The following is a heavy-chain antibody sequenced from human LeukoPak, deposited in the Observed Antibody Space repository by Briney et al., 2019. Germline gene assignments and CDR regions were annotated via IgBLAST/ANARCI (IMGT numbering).Heavy chain of an antibody. CDR1: GFTFSGSA. J-gene: IGHJ5*02. D-gene: IGHD1-7*01. CDR2: IRSKANSYAT. CDR3: TRQRAGTTYSNWFDP. V-gene: IGHV3-73*01. Sequence: GGSLRLSCAASGFTFSGSAMHWVRQASGKGLEWVGRIRSKANSYATAYAASVKGRFTISRDDPKNTAYLQMNGLKTEDTAVYYCTRQRAGTTYSNWFDPWGQGTLVTVSS.